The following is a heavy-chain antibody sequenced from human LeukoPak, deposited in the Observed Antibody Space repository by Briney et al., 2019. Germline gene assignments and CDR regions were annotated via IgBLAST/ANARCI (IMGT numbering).Heavy chain of an antibody. Sequence: GGSLRLSCAASGFTFSSYGMHWVRQAPRKGLEWVSTISGDGTETFYADSVKGRFTISRDNSKNTHYLQMSSLRAEDTGIYYCAKGGHYSFFDYWGQGTLVTVSS. D-gene: IGHD4-11*01. CDR2: ISGDGTET. CDR1: GFTFSSYG. V-gene: IGHV3-23*01. J-gene: IGHJ4*02. CDR3: AKGGHYSFFDY.